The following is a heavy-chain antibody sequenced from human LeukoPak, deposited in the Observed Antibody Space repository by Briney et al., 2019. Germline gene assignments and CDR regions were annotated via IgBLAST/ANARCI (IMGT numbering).Heavy chain of an antibody. CDR1: GYSISSGYY. CDR2: IYNSGST. D-gene: IGHD6-13*01. V-gene: IGHV4-38-2*02. Sequence: SETLSLTCTVSGYSISSGYYRGWIRQPPGKGLEWIGYIYNSGSTYYNPSLKSRVTISIDTSKNQFSLKLTSVTAADTAVYYCARGYSSSWYMNWFDPWGQGTLVAVSS. CDR3: ARGYSSSWYMNWFDP. J-gene: IGHJ5*02.